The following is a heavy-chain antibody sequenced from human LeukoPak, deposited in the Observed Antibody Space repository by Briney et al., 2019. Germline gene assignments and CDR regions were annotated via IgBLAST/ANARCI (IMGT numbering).Heavy chain of an antibody. J-gene: IGHJ4*02. Sequence: GASVKVSCKASGYTFTSYSIHWVRQAPGQRLEWMGWINGGNGNTKYSQKFQGRVTLTRDTSASTVHMELSSLRSEDTAVYFCAREHYDSSAYYYVPEREFDYWGQGTLVTVSS. CDR2: INGGNGNT. CDR3: AREHYDSSAYYYVPEREFDY. V-gene: IGHV1-3*01. D-gene: IGHD3-22*01. CDR1: GYTFTSYS.